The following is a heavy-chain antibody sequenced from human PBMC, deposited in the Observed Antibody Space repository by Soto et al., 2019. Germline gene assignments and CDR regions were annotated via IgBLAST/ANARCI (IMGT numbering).Heavy chain of an antibody. V-gene: IGHV1-18*01. CDR1: GYTFTSYG. CDR2: ISAYNGNT. Sequence: GASVKVSCKASGYTFTSYGISWVRQAPGQGLEWMGWISAYNGNTNYAQKLQGRVTMTTDTSTSTAYMELRSLRSDDTAVYYCARDPPRMKVGANNSDYWGQGTLVTVSS. D-gene: IGHD1-26*01. CDR3: ARDPPRMKVGANNSDY. J-gene: IGHJ4*02.